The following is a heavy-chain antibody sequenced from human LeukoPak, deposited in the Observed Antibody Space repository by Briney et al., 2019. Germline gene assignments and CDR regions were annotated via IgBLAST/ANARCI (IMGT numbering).Heavy chain of an antibody. Sequence: GASVKVSCKASGYTFTSYGISWVRQAPGQGLEWMGWISAYNGNTNYAQKLQGRVTMTTDTSTSTAYMELRSLRSDDTAVYYCARDGAAASGPGSYYYMDVWGKGTTVTISS. CDR2: ISAYNGNT. J-gene: IGHJ6*03. D-gene: IGHD6-13*01. V-gene: IGHV1-18*01. CDR1: GYTFTSYG. CDR3: ARDGAAASGPGSYYYMDV.